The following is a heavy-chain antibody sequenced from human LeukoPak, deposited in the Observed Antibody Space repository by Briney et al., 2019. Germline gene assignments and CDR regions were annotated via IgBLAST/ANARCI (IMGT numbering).Heavy chain of an antibody. V-gene: IGHV3-7*01. CDR2: IKQDGSEK. CDR1: GSTFSSYW. CDR3: ARTSGRGWSY. J-gene: IGHJ4*02. Sequence: PGGSLRLSCAASGSTFSSYWMSWLRQAPGKGLEWVANIKQDGSEKYYVDSVKGRFTISRDNAKNSLYLQMSSLRVEDTAVYYCARTSGRGWSYWGQGTLVTVSS. D-gene: IGHD6-19*01.